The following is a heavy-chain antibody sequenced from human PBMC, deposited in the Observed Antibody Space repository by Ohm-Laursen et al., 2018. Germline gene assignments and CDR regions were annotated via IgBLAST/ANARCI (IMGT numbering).Heavy chain of an antibody. J-gene: IGHJ5*02. CDR1: GYTFTGYY. V-gene: IGHV1-2*02. CDR2: INPNSGGT. CDR3: ARDRAYCSSTSCYWGDWFDP. D-gene: IGHD2-2*01. Sequence: ASVKVSCKASGYTFTGYYMHWVRQAPGQGLEWMGWINPNSGGTNYAQKFQGRVTMTRDTSISTAYMELSRLRSDDTAVYYCARDRAYCSSTSCYWGDWFDPWGQGTLVTVSS.